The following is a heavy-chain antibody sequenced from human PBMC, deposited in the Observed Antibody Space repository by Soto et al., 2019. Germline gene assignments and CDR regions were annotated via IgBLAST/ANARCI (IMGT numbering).Heavy chain of an antibody. Sequence: QVQLQESGPGLVKPSQTLSLTCTVSGDSISRGGYYWNWIRQHPRKGLEWIGYIYHSGSTNYNPSLKSRVTXSLDASXXQLSLELSNVTAADTAVYYCARDGAGAYGLGWFDPWGQGILVTVSS. CDR1: GDSISRGGYY. J-gene: IGHJ5*02. D-gene: IGHD2-21*01. CDR2: IYHSGST. V-gene: IGHV4-31*03. CDR3: ARDGAGAYGLGWFDP.